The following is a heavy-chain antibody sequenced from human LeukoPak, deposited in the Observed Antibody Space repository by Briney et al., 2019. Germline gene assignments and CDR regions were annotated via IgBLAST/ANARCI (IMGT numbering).Heavy chain of an antibody. CDR2: ISGSGGST. CDR1: GFTFSSYA. J-gene: IGHJ5*02. D-gene: IGHD2-15*01. Sequence: PGGSLRLSCAASGFTFSSYAMGWVRQAPGKGLEWVSAISGSGGSTYYADSVKGRFTISRDNSKNTLYLQMNSLRAEDTAVYYCAKLGIVVVVAATTWFDPWGQGTLVTVSS. V-gene: IGHV3-23*01. CDR3: AKLGIVVVVAATTWFDP.